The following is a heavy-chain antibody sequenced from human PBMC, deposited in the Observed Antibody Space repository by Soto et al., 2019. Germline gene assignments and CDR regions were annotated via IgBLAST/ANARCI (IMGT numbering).Heavy chain of an antibody. D-gene: IGHD3-3*01. J-gene: IGHJ4*02. CDR3: TTSPYDFWSGYYND. Sequence: EVQLVESGGGLVKPGGSLRLSCAASGFTFSNAWMSWVRQAPGKGLEWVGRIKSKTDGGTTDYAAPVKGRFTISRDDSKNTLYLQMNSLKTEDTAVYYCTTSPYDFWSGYYNDWGQGTLVTVSS. CDR2: IKSKTDGGTT. CDR1: GFTFSNAW. V-gene: IGHV3-15*01.